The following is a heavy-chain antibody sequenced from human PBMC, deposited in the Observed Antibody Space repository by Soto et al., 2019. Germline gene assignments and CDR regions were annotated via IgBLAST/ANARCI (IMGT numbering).Heavy chain of an antibody. CDR1: GFTFDDHG. CDR2: ITWNGATT. D-gene: IGHD6-19*01. CDR3: ARDGGVVVAVDAFDV. Sequence: EVQLVESGGGVVRPGGSLRLSCAASGFTFDDHGMTWVRQAPGKGLEWVSGITWNGATTGYADSVKGRFTISRDNAKNSVDLQMNSLRVEDTALYYCARDGGVVVAVDAFDVWGQGTMVTVSS. V-gene: IGHV3-20*04. J-gene: IGHJ3*01.